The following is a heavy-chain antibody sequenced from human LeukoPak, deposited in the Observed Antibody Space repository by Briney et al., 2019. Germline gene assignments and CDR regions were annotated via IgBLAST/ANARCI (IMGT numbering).Heavy chain of an antibody. Sequence: GGSLRLSCATSGFPFSDFSMSWVRQAPGEGLEWISTTNSGGATTDYAESVKGRFTISRDNPKNILYLQMSSLRVEDTAMYYCAKQSYARSLGEGGPGTLVTVSS. CDR3: AKQSYARSLGE. CDR2: TNSGGATT. V-gene: IGHV3-23*01. J-gene: IGHJ4*02. D-gene: IGHD2-8*01. CDR1: GFPFSDFS.